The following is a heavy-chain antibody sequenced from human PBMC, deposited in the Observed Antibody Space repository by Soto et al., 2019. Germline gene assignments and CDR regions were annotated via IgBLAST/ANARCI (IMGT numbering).Heavy chain of an antibody. D-gene: IGHD5-18*01. CDR2: ITSSGSTI. J-gene: IGHJ4*02. CDR1: GFTFSSSE. V-gene: IGHV3-48*03. Sequence: LRLSCAASGFTFSSSEMNWVRQAPGKGLEWISYITSSGSTIYYADSVKGRFTISRDNAKNSLYLQMNSLRAEDMAVYYCASSTVMGNWGQGTLVTVSS. CDR3: ASSTVMGN.